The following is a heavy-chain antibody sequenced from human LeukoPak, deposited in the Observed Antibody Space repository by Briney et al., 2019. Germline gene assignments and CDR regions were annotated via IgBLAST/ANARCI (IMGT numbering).Heavy chain of an antibody. CDR2: ISYDGSNK. CDR3: AKDARLANEYYYYGMDV. Sequence: GGSLRLSCAASGFTFSSYGMHWVRQAPGKGLEWVAVISYDGSNKYYADSVKGRFTISRDNSKNTLYLQMNSLRAEDTAVYYCAKDARLANEYYYYGMDVWGQGTTVTVSS. D-gene: IGHD1-1*01. V-gene: IGHV3-30*18. J-gene: IGHJ6*02. CDR1: GFTFSSYG.